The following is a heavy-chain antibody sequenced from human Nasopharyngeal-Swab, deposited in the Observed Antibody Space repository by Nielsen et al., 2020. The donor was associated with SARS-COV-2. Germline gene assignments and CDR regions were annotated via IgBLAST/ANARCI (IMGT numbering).Heavy chain of an antibody. CDR1: GYTFTSYD. Sequence: ASVKVSCKASGYTFTSYDINWVRQATGQGLEWMGWMNPNSGNTGYAQKFQGRVTMTRNTSISTAYMELSRLRSEDTAVYYCARTWELRGDDAFDIWGQGTMVTVSS. CDR3: ARTWELRGDDAFDI. D-gene: IGHD1-26*01. CDR2: MNPNSGNT. J-gene: IGHJ3*02. V-gene: IGHV1-8*01.